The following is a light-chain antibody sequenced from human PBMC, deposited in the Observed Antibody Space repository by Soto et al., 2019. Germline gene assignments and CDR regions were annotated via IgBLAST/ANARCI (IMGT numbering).Light chain of an antibody. CDR2: GAS. J-gene: IGKJ1*01. Sequence: EIVLTQSPATLSLSPGERATLSCWASQSVSNYFVWYQQKPGQAPRLLIYGASKRATGIPARFSGSGSGTDFTLTISSLEPEDFAVYYCQQRSIWPWTFGQGTKVDIK. CDR3: QQRSIWPWT. V-gene: IGKV3-11*01. CDR1: QSVSNY.